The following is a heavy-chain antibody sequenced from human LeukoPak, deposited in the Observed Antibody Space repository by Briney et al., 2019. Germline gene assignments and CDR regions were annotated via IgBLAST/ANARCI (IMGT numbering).Heavy chain of an antibody. D-gene: IGHD3-22*01. V-gene: IGHV3-23*01. CDR2: ISGSGGST. Sequence: GGSLRLPCAASGFTFSSYAMSWVRQAPGKGLEWVSAISGSGGSTYYADSVKGRFTISRDNSKNTLYLQMNSLRAEDTAVYYCAKEGPYYYDSSGYYGPGDYWGQGTLVTVSS. CDR3: AKEGPYYYDSSGYYGPGDY. CDR1: GFTFSSYA. J-gene: IGHJ4*02.